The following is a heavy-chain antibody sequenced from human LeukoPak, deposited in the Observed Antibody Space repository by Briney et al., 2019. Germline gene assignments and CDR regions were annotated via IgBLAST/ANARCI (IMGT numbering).Heavy chain of an antibody. V-gene: IGHV1-8*01. J-gene: IGHJ5*02. CDR2: XNPNNGNT. Sequence: RXASGXXXXGMGXXNPNNGNTGYAQKFQGRVTMTRDTSISTAYMELRGLRSEDTAVYYCVRDGEGVAISVNYWFDPWGQGTLVTVSS. CDR3: VRDGEGVAISVNYWFDP. D-gene: IGHD3-10*01.